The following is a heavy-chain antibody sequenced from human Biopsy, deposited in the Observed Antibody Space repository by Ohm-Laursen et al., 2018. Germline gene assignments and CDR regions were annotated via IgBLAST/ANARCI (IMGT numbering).Heavy chain of an antibody. CDR2: INAKTGDI. J-gene: IGHJ5*02. Sequence: GASVKVSCNASGYTFTGYHVHWVRQAPGQGLEWMGWINAKTGDINYAQKFQGRVTMTRDTSISTAYVDLSSLRSDDTAVYYCTRGGYYYDSLAYYYWFDPWGQGTLVTVSS. CDR1: GYTFTGYH. CDR3: TRGGYYYDSLAYYYWFDP. D-gene: IGHD3-22*01. V-gene: IGHV1-2*02.